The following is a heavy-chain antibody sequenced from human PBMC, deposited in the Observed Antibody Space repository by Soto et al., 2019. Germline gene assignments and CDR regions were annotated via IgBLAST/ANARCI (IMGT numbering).Heavy chain of an antibody. CDR3: ARDTKDNFWSGYYRDY. CDR2: ISSSSSTI. J-gene: IGHJ4*02. D-gene: IGHD3-3*01. CDR1: GFTFSSYS. Sequence: EVQLVESGGGLVQPGGSLRLSCAASGFTFSSYSMNWVRQAPGKGLEWVSYISSSSSTIYYADSVKGRFTISRDNAKNSLYLQMNSLRDEDTAVYYCARDTKDNFWSGYYRDYWGQGTLVTVSS. V-gene: IGHV3-48*02.